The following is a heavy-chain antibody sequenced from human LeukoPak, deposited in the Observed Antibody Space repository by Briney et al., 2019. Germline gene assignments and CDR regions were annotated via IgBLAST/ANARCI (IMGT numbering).Heavy chain of an antibody. CDR3: VRGGQGRGDYFDY. CDR1: GFNFRTYS. D-gene: IGHD3-10*01. Sequence: GGSLRLSCAASGFNFRTYSLNWVRQSPGKGLEWISYIGGGGDAIYYADSVGGRFTISRDNAENSVYLQMNSLRVEDTAVYYCVRGGQGRGDYFDYWGQGTLVTVSS. CDR2: IGGGGDAI. J-gene: IGHJ4*02. V-gene: IGHV3-48*04.